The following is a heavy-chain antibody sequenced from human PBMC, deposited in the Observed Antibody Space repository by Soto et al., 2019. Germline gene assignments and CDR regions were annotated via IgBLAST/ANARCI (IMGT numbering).Heavy chain of an antibody. CDR1: GGSINTYNLF. V-gene: IGHV4-39*01. CDR3: ARVNVTLDF. J-gene: IGHJ4*02. D-gene: IGHD2-21*02. Sequence: TSETLSLTCTVSGGSINTYNLFWAWIRQPPGKGLEWIASVHYSGNAYYNPSLTTRVTISRDTSKNRVSLELRSVTAADTAVYYCARVNVTLDFWGQGNLVTVS. CDR2: VHYSGNA.